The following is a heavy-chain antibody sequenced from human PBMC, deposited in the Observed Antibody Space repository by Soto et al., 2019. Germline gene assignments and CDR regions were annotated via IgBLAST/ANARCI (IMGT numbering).Heavy chain of an antibody. CDR2: SYYTGSS. CDR1: GGSISSGGYY. V-gene: IGHV4-31*03. J-gene: IGHJ4*02. Sequence: SETLSLTCTVSGGSISSGGYYWSWIRQHPGKGLEWVGYSYYTGSSYYNPSLKSRVTISVDASKNQLSLRLASVTAADTAVYYCARDLRGYSRYDYLDYWGQGVPVTVSS. D-gene: IGHD5-12*01. CDR3: ARDLRGYSRYDYLDY.